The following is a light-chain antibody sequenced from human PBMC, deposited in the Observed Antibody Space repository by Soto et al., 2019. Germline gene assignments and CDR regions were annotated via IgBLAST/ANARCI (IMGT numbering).Light chain of an antibody. CDR1: QSVDNF. V-gene: IGKV1-39*01. Sequence: DIQMTQSPSSLSASVGDRVTITCRARQSVDNFLNWYQQKPGKAPKLLIYAGSSLQSGVPSRFSGSGAGTDFTLTISSLQPADFATYYCQQSYSTWTFGQGTKVEIK. CDR2: AGS. J-gene: IGKJ1*01. CDR3: QQSYSTWT.